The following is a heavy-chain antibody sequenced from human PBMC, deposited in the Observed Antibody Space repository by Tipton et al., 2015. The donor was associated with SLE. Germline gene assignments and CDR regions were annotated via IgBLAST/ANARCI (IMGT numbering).Heavy chain of an antibody. CDR2: IYYSGST. V-gene: IGHV4-39*01. CDR3: ARLAAVGDDY. Sequence: TLSLTCTVSGGSISSSSYYWGWIRQPPGKGLEWIGSIYYSGSTYYNPSLKSRVTISVDTSKNQFSLKLSSATAADTAVYYCARLAAVGDDYWGQGTLVTVSS. D-gene: IGHD6-19*01. J-gene: IGHJ4*02. CDR1: GGSISSSSYY.